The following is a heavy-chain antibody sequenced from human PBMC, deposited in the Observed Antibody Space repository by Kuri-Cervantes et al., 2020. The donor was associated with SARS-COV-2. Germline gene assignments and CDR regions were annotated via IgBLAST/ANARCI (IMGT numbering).Heavy chain of an antibody. CDR3: ARDRYDFWSGLGYYNYGMDV. D-gene: IGHD3-3*01. J-gene: IGHJ6*02. CDR1: GFTFSSYW. V-gene: IGHV3-74*01. Sequence: GESLKISCAASGFTFSSYWMHWVRQAPGKGLVWVSRINSDGSSTSYADSVKGRFTISRDNAKNTLYLQMNSLRAEDTAVYYCARDRYDFWSGLGYYNYGMDVWGQGTTVTVSS. CDR2: INSDGSST.